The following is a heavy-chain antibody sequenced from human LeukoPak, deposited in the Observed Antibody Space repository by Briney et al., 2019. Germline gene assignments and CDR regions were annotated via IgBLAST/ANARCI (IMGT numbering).Heavy chain of an antibody. V-gene: IGHV4-4*07. CDR3: ARWSGSVTARNYYYYMDV. J-gene: IGHJ6*03. Sequence: ASETLSLTCTVSGGSISSYYWTWIRQPAGSGLEWIGRIYTSGTTDYNPSLRTRVTISVDASRNQFSLNLSSVTAADTAVYYCARWSGSVTARNYYYYMDVWGEGTTVTVSS. CDR2: IYTSGTT. D-gene: IGHD6-6*01. CDR1: GGSISSYY.